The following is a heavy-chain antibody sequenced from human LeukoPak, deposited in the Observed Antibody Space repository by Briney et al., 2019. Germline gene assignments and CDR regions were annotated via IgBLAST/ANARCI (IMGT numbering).Heavy chain of an antibody. CDR1: GFTFGKYW. CDR2: IKLDGSEK. V-gene: IGHV3-7*03. Sequence: LSGGSLRLSCVASGFTFGKYWMSWVRQAPGKGLEWVANIKLDGSEKNYVDSVKGRFTISRDNSKNTLYLQMNSLRTEDTAVYYCARDRSDGFDYWGQGTLVTVSS. CDR3: ARDRSDGFDY. J-gene: IGHJ4*02.